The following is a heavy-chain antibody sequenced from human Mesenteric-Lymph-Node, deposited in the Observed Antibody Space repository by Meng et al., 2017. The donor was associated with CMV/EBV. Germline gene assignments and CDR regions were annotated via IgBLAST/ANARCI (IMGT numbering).Heavy chain of an antibody. CDR2: IRYDGSNK. J-gene: IGHJ4*02. CDR3: GKDVTMMGYYFDY. V-gene: IGHV3-30*02. D-gene: IGHD3-22*01. Sequence: GESLKISCAASGFTFSSYGMHWVRQAPGKGLEWVAFIRYDGSNKYYADSVKGRFTISRDNSKNTLYLQMNSLRAEDTALYYCGKDVTMMGYYFDYWGQGTLVTV. CDR1: GFTFSSYG.